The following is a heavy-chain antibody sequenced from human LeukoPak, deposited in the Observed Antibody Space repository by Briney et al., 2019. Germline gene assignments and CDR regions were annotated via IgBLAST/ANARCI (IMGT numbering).Heavy chain of an antibody. D-gene: IGHD2-21*02. V-gene: IGHV1-69*04. Sequence: SVKVSGKASGGTFSSHAINWVRQAPGQGLEWMGRIIPMVAIPKYAQKFQDRVTMTADKSTSTVYMELVSLRSDDTAVYYCAAPNVAVTANHYYYGMDVWGQGTTVTVSS. J-gene: IGHJ6*02. CDR3: AAPNVAVTANHYYYGMDV. CDR2: IIPMVAIP. CDR1: GGTFSSHA.